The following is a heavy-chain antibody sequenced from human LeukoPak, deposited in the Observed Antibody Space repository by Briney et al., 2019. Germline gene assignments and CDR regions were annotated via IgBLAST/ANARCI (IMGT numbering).Heavy chain of an antibody. CDR1: GGSISTYY. V-gene: IGHV4-59*08. CDR2: IYYTGST. Sequence: SETLSLTCTVSGGSISTYYWTWLRQPPGKGLEWIGYIYYTGSTSYNPSLKNGVTISLDTSKNQFSLKLSSVTAADTAVYYCARSPYYDRDGYQFDNWGQGTLVTVSS. CDR3: ARSPYYDRDGYQFDN. D-gene: IGHD3-22*01. J-gene: IGHJ4*02.